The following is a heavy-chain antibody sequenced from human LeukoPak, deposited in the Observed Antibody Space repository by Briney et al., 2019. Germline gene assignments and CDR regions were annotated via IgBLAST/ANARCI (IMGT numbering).Heavy chain of an antibody. D-gene: IGHD2-2*01. CDR2: ISYDGTNK. J-gene: IGHJ4*02. Sequence: PGRSLRLSCAASGFTFSSYAMHWVRQAPGKGLEWVAVISYDGTNKYYADSVKGRFTISRDNSENTLYLQMNSLRAEDTAFYYCARDICSSTSCYQGRFDYWGQGTPVTVSS. V-gene: IGHV3-30-3*01. CDR3: ARDICSSTSCYQGRFDY. CDR1: GFTFSSYA.